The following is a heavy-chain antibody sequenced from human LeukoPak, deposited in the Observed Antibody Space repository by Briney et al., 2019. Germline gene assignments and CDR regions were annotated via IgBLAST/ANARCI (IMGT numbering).Heavy chain of an antibody. Sequence: PSETLSLTCAVYGGSFSGYYWSWIRQPPGKGLEWIGEINHSGSTNYNPSLKSRATISLNTPKNQFTLKLSSFTPSDTAVYYCARAWFGLGDYWGQGTLVTVSS. J-gene: IGHJ4*02. CDR1: GGSFSGYY. V-gene: IGHV4-34*01. D-gene: IGHD3-10*01. CDR3: ARAWFGLGDY. CDR2: INHSGST.